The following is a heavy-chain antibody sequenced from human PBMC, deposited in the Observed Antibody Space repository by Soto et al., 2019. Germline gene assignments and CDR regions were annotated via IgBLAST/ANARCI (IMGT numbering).Heavy chain of an antibody. Sequence: QVQLVESGGGVVQPGTSLRLSCAASGLRFKSFVMHWVRQAPGKGLEWVAFTSYDGNNKDYGDSVKGRFAVSRDNSQNTLHILMDFLRPEDTGLYYCARWGTTGGFDLWGQGTLVSVSS. CDR1: GLRFKSFV. CDR2: TSYDGNNK. CDR3: ARWGTTGGFDL. J-gene: IGHJ4*02. D-gene: IGHD3-16*01. V-gene: IGHV3-30*09.